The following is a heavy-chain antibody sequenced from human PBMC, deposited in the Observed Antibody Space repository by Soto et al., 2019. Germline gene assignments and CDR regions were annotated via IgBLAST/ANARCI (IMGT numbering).Heavy chain of an antibody. V-gene: IGHV3-11*05. J-gene: IGHJ5*02. CDR3: ARDRNTYYDFWSGYYSDNWFDP. CDR1: GFTFSDYY. CDR2: ISSSSSYT. D-gene: IGHD3-3*01. Sequence: SLRLSCAASGFTFSDYYMSWIRQAPGKGLEWVSYISSSSSYTNYADSVKGRFTISRDNAKNSLYLQMNSLRAEDTAVYYCARDRNTYYDFWSGYYSDNWFDPWGQGTQVTVSS.